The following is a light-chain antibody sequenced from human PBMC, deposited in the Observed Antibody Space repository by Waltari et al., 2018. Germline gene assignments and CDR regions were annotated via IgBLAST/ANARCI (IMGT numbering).Light chain of an antibody. J-gene: IGKJ5*01. V-gene: IGKV1-9*01. CDR1: QGISSY. CDR2: AAS. Sequence: DIQWTQSPSFLSASVGDRVTITCRARQGISSYLAWYQQKPGKAHKLLIYAASTLQSGVPSRFSGSGSGTEFTLTISSLQPEDFATYYCQQLNSYLITFGQGTRLEIK. CDR3: QQLNSYLIT.